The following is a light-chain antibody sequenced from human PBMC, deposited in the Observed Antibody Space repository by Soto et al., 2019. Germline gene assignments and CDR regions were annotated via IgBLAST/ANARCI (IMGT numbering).Light chain of an antibody. Sequence: QSALTQPASVSGSPGQSITISCTGTSSDVGNYNLVSWYQQHPGKVPKLIIYEGSKRPSEVSYRFSGSKSGNTASLTISGLQTEDEADYYCCSYAGSTTPVVFGGGTKLTVL. CDR2: EGS. CDR3: CSYAGSTTPVV. V-gene: IGLV2-23*01. J-gene: IGLJ2*01. CDR1: SSDVGNYNL.